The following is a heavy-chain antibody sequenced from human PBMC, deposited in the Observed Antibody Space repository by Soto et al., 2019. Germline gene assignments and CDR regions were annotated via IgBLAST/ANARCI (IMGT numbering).Heavy chain of an antibody. Sequence: SVKVSCKASGGTFSSSAMSWVRQAPGQGLEWMGGIIPIFGTANYAQKFQGRVTITADTSKNQFSLHLNSVTPEDTAVYYCAGTSSLQWYYMDVWDKGTTVTVSS. CDR1: GGTFSSSA. J-gene: IGHJ6*03. CDR3: AGTSSLQWYYMDV. CDR2: IIPIFGTA. V-gene: IGHV1-69*06. D-gene: IGHD1-7*01.